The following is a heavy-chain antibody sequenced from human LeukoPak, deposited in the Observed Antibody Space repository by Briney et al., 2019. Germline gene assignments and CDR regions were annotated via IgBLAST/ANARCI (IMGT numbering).Heavy chain of an antibody. CDR2: TYYRSKWSN. J-gene: IGHJ3*02. Sequence: SHTLPLTCAISGDSVSSYSAAWKWLRQSPSRGLEWLGKTYYRSKWSNDYAVSVTSRISINPDTSKNQFSLQLNSVAPEDTAVYYCARDSARSWELEADAFDIWGQGTMVTVSS. V-gene: IGHV6-1*01. D-gene: IGHD1-26*01. CDR3: ARDSARSWELEADAFDI. CDR1: GDSVSSYSAA.